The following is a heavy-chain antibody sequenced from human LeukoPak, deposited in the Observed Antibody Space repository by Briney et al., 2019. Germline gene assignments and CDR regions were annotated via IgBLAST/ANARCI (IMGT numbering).Heavy chain of an antibody. Sequence: ASVKVSCKASGYIFTGYYMHWVRQAPGQGLEWMGRINPNSGGTNYAQKFQGRVTMTRDTSITTGYMELSRLRSDDTAVYYCARDPAVAGQYDSWGQGILVTVSS. CDR1: GYIFTGYY. CDR3: ARDPAVAGQYDS. J-gene: IGHJ4*02. V-gene: IGHV1-2*06. CDR2: INPNSGGT. D-gene: IGHD6-19*01.